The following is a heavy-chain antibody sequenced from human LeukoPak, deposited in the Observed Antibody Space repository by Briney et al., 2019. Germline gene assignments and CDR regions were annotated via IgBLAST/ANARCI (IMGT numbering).Heavy chain of an antibody. J-gene: IGHJ6*02. D-gene: IGHD3-3*01. Sequence: GASVKVSCKASGYTFTSYDINWVRQATGQGLEWMGWMNPNSGNTGYAQKFQGRVTMTRNTSISTAYMELSSLRAEDTAVYYCAREGLWGVVLYYYYGMDVWGQGTTVTVSS. CDR2: MNPNSGNT. CDR1: GYTFTSYD. CDR3: AREGLWGVVLYYYYGMDV. V-gene: IGHV1-8*01.